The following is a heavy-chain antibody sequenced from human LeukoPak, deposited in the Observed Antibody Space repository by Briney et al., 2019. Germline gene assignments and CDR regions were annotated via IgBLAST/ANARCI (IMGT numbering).Heavy chain of an antibody. CDR2: VNGSGGST. V-gene: IGHV3-23*01. CDR3: AMDPGSGVRRWFDP. D-gene: IGHD3-10*01. CDR1: GFSLSNYS. J-gene: IGHJ5*02. Sequence: PGGAHPVPRPPCGFSLSNYSLSWLRRAARPGLRGVSAVNGSGGSTYYAHSAKGRFTISRDSSKNTLNLQMIGLSAEDTGVYYCAMDPGSGVRRWFDPWGQGTLVTVPS.